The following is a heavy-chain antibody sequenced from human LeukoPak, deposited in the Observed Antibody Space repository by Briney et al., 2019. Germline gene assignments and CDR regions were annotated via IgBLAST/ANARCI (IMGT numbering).Heavy chain of an antibody. V-gene: IGHV4-4*08. J-gene: IGHJ2*01. D-gene: IGHD3-22*01. Sequence: SETLSLTCTVSGGSIFGHYFNWIRQAPGKGLEWIGYIYSNGITSYNPSLRSRGTMSIATSRSQFSLRLPSVTAADTAIYYRARRAYYDTSGYSPASGYFDLWGRGTLVTVSS. CDR2: IYSNGIT. CDR1: GGSIFGHY. CDR3: ARRAYYDTSGYSPASGYFDL.